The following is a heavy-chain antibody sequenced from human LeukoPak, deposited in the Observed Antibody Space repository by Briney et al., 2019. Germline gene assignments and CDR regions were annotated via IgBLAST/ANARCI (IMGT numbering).Heavy chain of an antibody. J-gene: IGHJ4*02. D-gene: IGHD3-10*01. CDR3: ARDLADYYGSGTTFAY. Sequence: SETLSLTCTVSGGPISSSSYYWGWIRQPPGKGLEWIGSIYYRGSTYYNPSLKSRVTISVDTSKNQFSLKLSSVTAADTAVYYCARDLADYYGSGTTFAYWGQGTLVTVSS. CDR1: GGPISSSSYY. V-gene: IGHV4-39*07. CDR2: IYYRGST.